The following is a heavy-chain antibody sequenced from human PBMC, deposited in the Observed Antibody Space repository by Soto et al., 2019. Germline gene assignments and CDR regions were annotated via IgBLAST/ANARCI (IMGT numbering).Heavy chain of an antibody. V-gene: IGHV1-69*13. CDR1: AGTFSSYA. D-gene: IGHD3-10*01. CDR2: IIPIFGTA. CDR3: ARGNTSIQGDLSHYNGLDV. Sequence: ASVKVSCKAFAGTFSSYAISWVRQAPGQGLEWMGGIIPIFGTANYAQKFQGRATITAVESTSTAYMELNSLRVEDTAIYYCARGNTSIQGDLSHYNGLDVWGQGTTVTVSS. J-gene: IGHJ6*02.